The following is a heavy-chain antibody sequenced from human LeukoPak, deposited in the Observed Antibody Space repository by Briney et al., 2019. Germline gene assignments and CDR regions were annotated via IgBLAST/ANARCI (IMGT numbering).Heavy chain of an antibody. Sequence: GGSLRLSCAASGFTFSSYAVSWVRQAPGKGLEWVSAISGSGGSTYYADSVKGRFTIYRENSKNTLYLQMHSPRAEDKAVYYCATRSTTGTSYYYYYYGMDVWGQGTTVTVSS. CDR3: ATRSTTGTSYYYYYYGMDV. J-gene: IGHJ6*02. CDR1: GFTFSSYA. V-gene: IGHV3-23*01. D-gene: IGHD1-1*01. CDR2: ISGSGGST.